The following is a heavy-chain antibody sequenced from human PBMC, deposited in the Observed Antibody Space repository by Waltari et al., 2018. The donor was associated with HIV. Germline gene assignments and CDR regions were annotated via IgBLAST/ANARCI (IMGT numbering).Heavy chain of an antibody. Sequence: EVQLVESGGGLVKPGGSLRISCAASGITLSDAWLSWIRQAPGKGLEWVGRIKRKSEGGTTDYAAPVKGRFIISRDDSKNTLYLQMNSLRTEDTGVYYCTADSWGKGILVTVSS. J-gene: IGHJ4*02. CDR3: TADS. V-gene: IGHV3-15*01. CDR1: GITLSDAW. CDR2: IKRKSEGGTT.